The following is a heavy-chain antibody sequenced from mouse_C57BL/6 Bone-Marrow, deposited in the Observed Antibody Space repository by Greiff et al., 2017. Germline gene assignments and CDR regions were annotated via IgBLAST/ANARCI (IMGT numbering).Heavy chain of an antibody. J-gene: IGHJ2*01. Sequence: EVQRVESGGGLVQPKGSLKLSCAASGFTFNTYAMHWVRQAPGKGLEWVARIRSKSSNYATYYADSVKDRFTISRDDSQSMLYLQMNNLKTEDTAMYYCVREGFVWLLPLYYFDYWGQGTTLTVSS. CDR3: VREGFVWLLPLYYFDY. V-gene: IGHV10-3*01. CDR1: GFTFNTYA. CDR2: IRSKSSNYAT. D-gene: IGHD2-3*01.